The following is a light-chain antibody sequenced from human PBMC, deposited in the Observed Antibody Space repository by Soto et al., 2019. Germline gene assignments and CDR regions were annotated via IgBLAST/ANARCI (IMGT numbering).Light chain of an antibody. V-gene: IGLV1-40*01. CDR2: GNS. Sequence: QPVLTQPPSVSGAPGQRVTISCTGSSSNIGAGCDVHWYQQLPGTAPKLLIYGNSNRPSGVPDRVSGSKSGTSASLAITGLQAEDEADFYCQSYDSSLSAWVFGGGTKVTVL. CDR1: SSNIGAGCD. CDR3: QSYDSSLSAWV. J-gene: IGLJ3*02.